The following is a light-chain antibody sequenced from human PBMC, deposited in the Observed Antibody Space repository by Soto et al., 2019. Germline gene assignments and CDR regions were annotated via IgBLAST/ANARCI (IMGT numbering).Light chain of an antibody. Sequence: QSVLTQPPSASGTPGQSVTIPCTGTSSDVGDYNYVSWYQQHPGKAPKLVIYEVSRRPSGVPDRFSGSKSGNTASLTVSGLQAEDEADYYCSSNAGSNKLVFGGGTKLPS. CDR1: SSDVGDYNY. J-gene: IGLJ2*01. CDR2: EVS. CDR3: SSNAGSNKLV. V-gene: IGLV2-8*01.